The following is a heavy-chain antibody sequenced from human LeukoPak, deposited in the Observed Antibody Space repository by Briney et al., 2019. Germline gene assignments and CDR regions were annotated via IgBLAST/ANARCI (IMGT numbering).Heavy chain of an antibody. D-gene: IGHD6-19*01. V-gene: IGHV4-39*01. CDR2: IYYSGST. CDR1: GGSISSSSYY. J-gene: IGHJ4*02. CDR3: ARHVDSSGWYRSYFDY. Sequence: SETLSLTCTVSGGSISSSSYYWGWIRQPPGKGLEWIGSIYYSGSTYYNPSLKSRVTISVDTSKNQFSLKLSSVTAADTAVYYCARHVDSSGWYRSYFDYWGQGTLVTVSS.